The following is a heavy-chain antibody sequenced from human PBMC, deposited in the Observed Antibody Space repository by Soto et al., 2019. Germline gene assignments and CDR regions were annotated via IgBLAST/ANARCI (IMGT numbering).Heavy chain of an antibody. D-gene: IGHD2-2*01. CDR2: IYLGDSDT. CDR3: ARRPYCSSTSCSDPFDY. V-gene: IGHV5-51*01. Sequence: GESLKISCKGSGYSVSSYWIGWVRQMPGKGLEWMGIIYLGDSDTRYSPSFQGQVTISADKSISTAYLQWSSLKASDSAMYYCARRPYCSSTSCSDPFDYWGQGTLVTVSS. CDR1: GYSVSSYW. J-gene: IGHJ4*02.